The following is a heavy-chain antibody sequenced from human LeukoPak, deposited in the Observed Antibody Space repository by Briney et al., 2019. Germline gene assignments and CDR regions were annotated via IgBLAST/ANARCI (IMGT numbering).Heavy chain of an antibody. J-gene: IGHJ4*02. D-gene: IGHD6-19*01. Sequence: GGSLRLSCATSGFTVSTNYLSWVRQAPGKGLEWVSVIYSGGSTYYADSVKGRMTISRDDSKNTLFLQMGSLTTDDMGLYFCARDRSGAFDYWGQGTLVTVSS. CDR2: IYSGGST. CDR1: GFTVSTNY. V-gene: IGHV3-53*05. CDR3: ARDRSGAFDY.